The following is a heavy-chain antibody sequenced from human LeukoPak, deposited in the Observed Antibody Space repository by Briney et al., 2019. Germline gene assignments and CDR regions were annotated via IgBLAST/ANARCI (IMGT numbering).Heavy chain of an antibody. J-gene: IGHJ4*02. CDR2: ISYDGSNK. V-gene: IGHV3-30-3*01. D-gene: IGHD3-22*01. CDR1: GFTFSSYA. Sequence: GRSLRLSCAASGFTFSSYAMHWVRQAPGKGLEGVAVISYDGSNKYYADSVKGRFTISRDNSKNTLYLQTNSLRAEDTAVYYCARDGPDDSIDYWGQGTLVTVSS. CDR3: ARDGPDDSIDY.